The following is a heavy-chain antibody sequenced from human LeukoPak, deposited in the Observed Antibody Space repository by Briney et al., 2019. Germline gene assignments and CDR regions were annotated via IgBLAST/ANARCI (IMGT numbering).Heavy chain of an antibody. CDR3: ARQDDIVATAFAY. V-gene: IGHV3-21*01. CDR2: ISSSSSYI. CDR1: GFTFSSYS. D-gene: IGHD5-12*01. J-gene: IGHJ4*02. Sequence: GGSLRLSCAASGFTFSSYSMNWVRQAPGKGLEWVSSISSSSSYIYYADSVKGRFTISRDNAKNSLYLQMNSLRAEDTAVYYCARQDDIVATAFAYWGQGTLVTVSS.